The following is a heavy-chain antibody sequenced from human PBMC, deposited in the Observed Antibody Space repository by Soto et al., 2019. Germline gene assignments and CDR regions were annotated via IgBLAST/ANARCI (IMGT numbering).Heavy chain of an antibody. D-gene: IGHD6-13*01. V-gene: IGHV3-23*01. J-gene: IGHJ4*02. CDR3: AKAGFSSSWSPTYFDY. CDR1: GFTFTSYA. Sequence: EVQLLGSGGGLVQPGGSLRLSCAASGFTFTSYAMNWVRLAPGKGLEWVSAISGTGYNTYYADSVKGRFTISRDNTKNTLYLQMYSLRAEDTAVYYCAKAGFSSSWSPTYFDYWGQGTLVTVSS. CDR2: ISGTGYNT.